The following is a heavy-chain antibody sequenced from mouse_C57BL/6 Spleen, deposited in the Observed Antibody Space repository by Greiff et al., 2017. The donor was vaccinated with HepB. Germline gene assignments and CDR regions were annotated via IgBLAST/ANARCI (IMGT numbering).Heavy chain of an antibody. Sequence: VQLQQPGAELVRPGSSVKLSCKASGYTFTSYWMHWVKQRPIQGLEWIGNIDPSDSETHYNQKFKDKATLTVDKSSSTAYMQLSSLTSEDSAVYYCARGIYYGSSYRYFDVWGTGTTVTVSS. CDR2: IDPSDSET. CDR3: ARGIYYGSSYRYFDV. D-gene: IGHD1-1*01. J-gene: IGHJ1*03. V-gene: IGHV1-52*01. CDR1: GYTFTSYW.